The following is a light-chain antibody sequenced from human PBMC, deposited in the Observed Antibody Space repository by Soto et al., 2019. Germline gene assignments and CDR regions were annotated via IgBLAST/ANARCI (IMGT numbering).Light chain of an antibody. CDR2: AAS. CDR3: QQSSRTPLT. CDR1: QSIRNS. Sequence: DIPMTQSPSSLSASVGDRVTITCRASQSIRNSLNWYQQKPGKAPKLLIFAASSVQDGVPSRFSGSGSGTDFTLTISSLQPEDFATYYCQQSSRTPLTFGGGTKVE. V-gene: IGKV1-39*01. J-gene: IGKJ4*01.